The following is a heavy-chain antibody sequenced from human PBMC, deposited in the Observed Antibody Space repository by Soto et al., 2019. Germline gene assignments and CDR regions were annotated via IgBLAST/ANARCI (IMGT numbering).Heavy chain of an antibody. CDR2: ISSISSYI. D-gene: IGHD2-2*01. CDR3: ATHDLDTIGELPDAIDY. Sequence: GGSLRLSCAASGFTFSSYSMNWVRQAPGKGLEWVSSISSISSYIYYADSVKGRFTISRDNAKNSLYLQMNSLRAEDTAVDHCATHDLDTIGELPDAIDYWGQGTLVTVSS. J-gene: IGHJ4*02. CDR1: GFTFSSYS. V-gene: IGHV3-21*01.